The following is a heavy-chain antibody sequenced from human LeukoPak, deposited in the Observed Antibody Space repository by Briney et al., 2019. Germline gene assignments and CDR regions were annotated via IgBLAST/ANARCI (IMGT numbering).Heavy chain of an antibody. V-gene: IGHV3-23*01. CDR2: IRGSRDNT. D-gene: IGHD6-19*01. J-gene: IGHJ4*02. Sequence: GGALRLSCAASGFTFSSSAMSWVRQAPGKGLEWVSAIRGSRDNTYYADSVQGRFTVSRDSSKNTLYLQMHSLRAEDTAVYYCANDATLPGSSSGWYNFDHWGQGALVTVSS. CDR3: ANDATLPGSSSGWYNFDH. CDR1: GFTFSSSA.